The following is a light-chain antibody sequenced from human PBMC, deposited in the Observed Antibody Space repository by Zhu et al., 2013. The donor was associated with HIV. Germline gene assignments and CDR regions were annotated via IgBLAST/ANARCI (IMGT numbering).Light chain of an antibody. V-gene: IGKV3-20*01. CDR3: QQANSFPFT. CDR2: GTS. Sequence: EVVLTQSPGTLSLSPGERAILSCRASQRVRSNYLAWYQQKPGQAPRLLIYGTSTRATGIPDRFSGSGSGTDFTLTISSLQPEDFATYYCQQANSFPFTFGPGTKVDIK. CDR1: QRVRSNY. J-gene: IGKJ3*01.